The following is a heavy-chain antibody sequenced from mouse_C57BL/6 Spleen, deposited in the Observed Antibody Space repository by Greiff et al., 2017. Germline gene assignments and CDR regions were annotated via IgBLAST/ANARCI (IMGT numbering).Heavy chain of an antibody. D-gene: IGHD2-1*01. Sequence: QVQLQQSGAELVMPGASVKLSCKASGYTFTSYWMHWVKQRPGQGLEWIGEIDPSDSYTNYNQKFKGKSTLTVDKSSSTAYMQLSSLTSEDSAVYYCARGGNYGYYAMDYWGQGTSVTVSS. V-gene: IGHV1-69*01. CDR3: ARGGNYGYYAMDY. J-gene: IGHJ4*01. CDR1: GYTFTSYW. CDR2: IDPSDSYT.